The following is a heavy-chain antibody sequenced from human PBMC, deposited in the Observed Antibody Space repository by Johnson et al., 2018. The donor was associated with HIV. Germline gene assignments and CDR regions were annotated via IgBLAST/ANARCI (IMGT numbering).Heavy chain of an antibody. V-gene: IGHV3-30*18. CDR2: MSYDGSKK. J-gene: IGHJ3*02. Sequence: HVQLVESGGGVVQPGTSLRLSCAASGFTFRAYGMHWVRQAPGKGLEWLTLMSYDGSKKYYADSVKGRFTISRDNSKNTLYLQMNSLRAEDTAVYYCAKDLIAARRGWDAFDIWGQGTMVTVSS. CDR1: GFTFRAYG. CDR3: AKDLIAARRGWDAFDI. D-gene: IGHD6-6*01.